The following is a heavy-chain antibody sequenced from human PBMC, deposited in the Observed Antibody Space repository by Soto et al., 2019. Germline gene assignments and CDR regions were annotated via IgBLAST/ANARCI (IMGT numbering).Heavy chain of an antibody. J-gene: IGHJ6*02. CDR1: GYSICSFNKY. CDR3: ARVPYTFDFYYELEV. V-gene: IGHV4-30-4*02. Sequence: PSETLSLTCTVSGYSICSFNKYWSCIRQAPGKGLELIGYIFSSLTTYYNPSLKSRLTMSLDTSQNQFSLKLNSVTAADKAVYFCARVPYTFDFYYELEVWGQGTTVTVSS. CDR2: IFSSLTT. D-gene: IGHD3-16*01.